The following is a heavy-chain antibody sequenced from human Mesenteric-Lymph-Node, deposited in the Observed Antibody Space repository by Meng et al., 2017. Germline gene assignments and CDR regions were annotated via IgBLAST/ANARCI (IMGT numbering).Heavy chain of an antibody. J-gene: IGHJ4*02. V-gene: IGHV4-61*08. D-gene: IGHD7-27*01. Sequence: RLRGSGAGSVGPPGTLSLFCIVSGGSVSSVVHQWGWIRQPPGKALEWIGFAGANQKLSVGANQNPSLKTRVTISSDTSKNQFSLKLTSVSAADTAVYYCARDYWGSLDYWGQGILVTVSS. CDR3: ARDYWGSLDY. CDR2: AGANQKLSVGA. CDR1: GGSVSSVVHQ.